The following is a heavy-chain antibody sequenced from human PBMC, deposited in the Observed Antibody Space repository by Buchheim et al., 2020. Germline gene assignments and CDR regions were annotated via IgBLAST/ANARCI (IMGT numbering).Heavy chain of an antibody. CDR3: AHYYYDNSGYSQIFEY. V-gene: IGHV2-5*01. CDR2: IHYNDNK. CDR1: GFSLTSRGMG. J-gene: IGHJ4*01. D-gene: IGHD3-22*01. Sequence: QITLRESGPLLVKPTQTLTVTCTFSGFSLTSRGMGVSWIRQPPGEALEWLGIIHYNDNKDYCSSLKTRLTIAKGTFRNQVILTLTNVDPADTATYFCAHYYYDNSGYSQIFEYWGQGTL.